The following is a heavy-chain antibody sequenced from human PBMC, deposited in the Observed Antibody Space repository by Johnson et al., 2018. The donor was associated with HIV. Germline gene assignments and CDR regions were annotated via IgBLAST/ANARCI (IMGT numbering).Heavy chain of an antibody. CDR1: GFTFDDYG. V-gene: IGHV3-20*04. Sequence: VQLVESGGGVVRPGGSPRLSCAASGFTFDDYGMSWVRQAPGKGLEWVSGINWNGDVTGYADSVKGRFTISRDNAKNSLYLQMSSLSAEDTALYFCARDWDYYDTSGYYYAYMGDAFDIWGQGTMVTVSS. D-gene: IGHD3-22*01. CDR2: INWNGDVT. CDR3: ARDWDYYDTSGYYYAYMGDAFDI. J-gene: IGHJ3*02.